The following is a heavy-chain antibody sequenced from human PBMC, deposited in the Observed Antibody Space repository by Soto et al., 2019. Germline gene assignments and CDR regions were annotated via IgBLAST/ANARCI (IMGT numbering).Heavy chain of an antibody. Sequence: GESLKISCQGSGHSFTTFWIAWVRQKPGKGLEWMGIIYPGDSDTRYSPSFQGQVTISADKSISTAYLQWSSLKASDTAMYYCARNGRSSYGMDVWGQGTTVTVSS. V-gene: IGHV5-51*01. D-gene: IGHD1-1*01. CDR3: ARNGRSSYGMDV. CDR2: IYPGDSDT. J-gene: IGHJ6*02. CDR1: GHSFTTFW.